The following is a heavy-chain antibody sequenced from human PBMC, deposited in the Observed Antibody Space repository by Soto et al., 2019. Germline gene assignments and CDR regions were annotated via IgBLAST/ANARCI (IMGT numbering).Heavy chain of an antibody. D-gene: IGHD6-19*01. CDR1: GFTFSSYD. CDR3: ARERSIAVAGEDYGMDV. Sequence: GGSLRLSCAASGFTFSSYDMHWVRQATGKGLEWVSAIGTAGDTYYPGSVKGRFTISRENAKNSLYLQMNSLRAGDTAVYYCARERSIAVAGEDYGMDVWGQGTTVTVS. J-gene: IGHJ6*02. V-gene: IGHV3-13*01. CDR2: IGTAGDT.